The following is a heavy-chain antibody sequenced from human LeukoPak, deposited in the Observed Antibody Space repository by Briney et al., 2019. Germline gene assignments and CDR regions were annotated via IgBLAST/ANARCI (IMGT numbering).Heavy chain of an antibody. CDR2: IYTSGST. CDR3: AREDYDSSGYYTPAFDY. V-gene: IGHV4-4*07. J-gene: IGHJ4*02. D-gene: IGHD3-22*01. CDR1: GGSISSSY. Sequence: SETLSLTCTVSGGSISSSYWSWIRQPAGKGLEWIGRIYTSGSTNYNPSLKSRVTMSVDTSKNQFSLKLSSVTAADTAVYYCAREDYDSSGYYTPAFDYWGQGTLVTVSS.